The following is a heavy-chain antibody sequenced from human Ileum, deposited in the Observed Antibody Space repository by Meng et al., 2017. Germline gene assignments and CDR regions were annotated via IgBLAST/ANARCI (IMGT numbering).Heavy chain of an antibody. J-gene: IGHJ5*01. Sequence: VQLQESGPGLVKSSQTLSLTCTVSGGSISSGDYYWSWIRQPPGKGLEWIGYIFDTGPPSYSPPLRSRLSISMDTSKNQFSLRLTSVSAADTAAYYCAASLDGNRFDSWGQGTLVTVSS. V-gene: IGHV4-30-4*01. CDR2: IFDTGPP. D-gene: IGHD1-26*01. CDR1: GGSISSGDYY. CDR3: AASLDGNRFDS.